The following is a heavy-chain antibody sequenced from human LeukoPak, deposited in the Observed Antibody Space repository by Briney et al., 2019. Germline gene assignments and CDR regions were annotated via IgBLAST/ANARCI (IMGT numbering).Heavy chain of an antibody. Sequence: GASVKVSCKASGYTFTSYGISWVRQAPGQGLEWMRWISAYNGNTNYAQKLQGRVTMTTDTSTSTAYMELRSLRSDDTAVYYCARDEYIYCGGDCYSYPGLDYWGQGTLVTVSS. CDR2: ISAYNGNT. V-gene: IGHV1-18*01. CDR3: ARDEYIYCGGDCYSYPGLDY. J-gene: IGHJ4*02. D-gene: IGHD2-21*02. CDR1: GYTFTSYG.